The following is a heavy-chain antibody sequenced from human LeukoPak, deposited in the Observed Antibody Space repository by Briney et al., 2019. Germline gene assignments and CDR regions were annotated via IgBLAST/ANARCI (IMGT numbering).Heavy chain of an antibody. V-gene: IGHV3-7*01. CDR2: IKQDGSEK. D-gene: IGHD1-26*01. CDR1: GGTFSSYA. Sequence: GASVKVSCKASGGTFSSYAISWVRQAPGKGLEWVANIKQDGSEKYYVDSVKGRFTISRDNAKDSLYLQMNSLRAEDTAVYYCARYRSYYGNFDYWGQGTLVTVSS. J-gene: IGHJ4*02. CDR3: ARYRSYYGNFDY.